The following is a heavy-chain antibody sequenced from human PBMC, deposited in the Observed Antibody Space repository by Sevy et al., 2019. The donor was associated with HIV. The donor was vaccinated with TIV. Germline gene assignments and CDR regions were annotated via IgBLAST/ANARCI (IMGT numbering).Heavy chain of an antibody. D-gene: IGHD5-18*01. V-gene: IGHV1-2*02. J-gene: IGHJ4*02. CDR3: SRDLRLRGYSYGCFDY. CDR2: INPNSGDT. CDR1: GYTFTGQY. Sequence: ASVKVSCKASGYTFTGQYIHWVRQAHGQGLEWMGWINPNSGDTNDAQEFQGRVTMTRDTSISTAYMELSGLKSDDTAVYYCSRDLRLRGYSYGCFDYWGQGTLVTVSS.